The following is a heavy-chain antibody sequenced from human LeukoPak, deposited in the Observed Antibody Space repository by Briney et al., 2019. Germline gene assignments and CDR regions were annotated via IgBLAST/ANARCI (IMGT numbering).Heavy chain of an antibody. CDR3: ARSPGYCSSTSCYIWFDP. CDR1: GYTFTSYG. D-gene: IGHD2-2*02. J-gene: IGHJ5*02. Sequence: GASVKVSCKASGYTFTSYGISWVRQAPGQGLEWMGGIIPIFGTANYAQKFQGRVTITADESTSTAYMELSSLRSEDTAVYYCARSPGYCSSTSCYIWFDPWGQGTLVTVSS. V-gene: IGHV1-69*13. CDR2: IIPIFGTA.